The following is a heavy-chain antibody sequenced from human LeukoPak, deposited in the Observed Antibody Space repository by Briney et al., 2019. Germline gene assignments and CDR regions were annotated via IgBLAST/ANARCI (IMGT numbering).Heavy chain of an antibody. CDR3: ARRIAVAGTGYFQH. CDR1: GGSISSSSYC. D-gene: IGHD6-19*01. V-gene: IGHV4-39*01. Sequence: SETLSLTCTVSGGSISSSSYCWGWIRQPPGKELEWIGSIYYTGSTYYNSSLKSRVTISVDTSKNQFSLKLRSVTAADTAVYYCARRIAVAGTGYFQHWGQGTLVTVSS. J-gene: IGHJ1*01. CDR2: IYYTGST.